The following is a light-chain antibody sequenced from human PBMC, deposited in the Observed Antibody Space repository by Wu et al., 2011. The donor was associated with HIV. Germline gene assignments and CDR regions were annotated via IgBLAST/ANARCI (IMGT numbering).Light chain of an antibody. Sequence: EIVLTQSPATLSLSPGERATLSCRASQSVSSSLAWYQQKPGQAPRLLIYGASNRATGIPVRFSGSGSGTDFSLTISRLEPEDFAVYYCQRYGSSSYTFGQGTKLEIK. CDR3: QRYGSSSYT. CDR2: GAS. V-gene: IGKV3-11*01. J-gene: IGKJ2*01. CDR1: QSVSSS.